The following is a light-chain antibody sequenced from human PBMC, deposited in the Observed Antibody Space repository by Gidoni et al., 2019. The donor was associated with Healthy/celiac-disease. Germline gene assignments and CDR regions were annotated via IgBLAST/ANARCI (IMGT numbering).Light chain of an antibody. CDR3: RQHNSYPLFT. J-gene: IGKJ3*01. CDR2: AAS. V-gene: IGKV1-17*01. Sequence: DIQMTQSPSSLSASVGDRVTITCRASQGIRNDLGWYQQKPGKAPKRLIYAASSLQSGVPSRFSSSRSGTEFTLTISSLQPEDYATYYYRQHNSYPLFTFGPGTKVDIK. CDR1: QGIRND.